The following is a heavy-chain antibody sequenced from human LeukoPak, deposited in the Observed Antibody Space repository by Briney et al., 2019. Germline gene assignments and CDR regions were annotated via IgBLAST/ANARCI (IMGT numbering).Heavy chain of an antibody. Sequence: ASVKVSCKASGYTFTSYGISWVRQAPGQGLEWMGWISAYNGNTNYAQKFQGRVTMTRDTSISTAYMELSRLRSDDTAVYYCARDTIYDFWSGYHDYWGQGTLVTVSS. CDR1: GYTFTSYG. D-gene: IGHD3-3*01. J-gene: IGHJ4*02. V-gene: IGHV1-18*01. CDR2: ISAYNGNT. CDR3: ARDTIYDFWSGYHDY.